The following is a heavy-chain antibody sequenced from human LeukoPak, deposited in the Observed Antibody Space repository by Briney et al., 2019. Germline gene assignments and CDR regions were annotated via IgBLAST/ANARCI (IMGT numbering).Heavy chain of an antibody. CDR3: AREAVTTDAFDI. V-gene: IGHV3-21*01. CDR2: ISSSSSYI. J-gene: IGHJ3*02. Sequence: GGSLRLSCAASGFTFSSYSMNWVRQAPGKGLEWVSSISSSSSYIYYADSVKGRFTISRDNAKNSPYLQMNSLRAEDTAVYYCAREAVTTDAFDIWGQGTMVTVSS. CDR1: GFTFSSYS. D-gene: IGHD4-17*01.